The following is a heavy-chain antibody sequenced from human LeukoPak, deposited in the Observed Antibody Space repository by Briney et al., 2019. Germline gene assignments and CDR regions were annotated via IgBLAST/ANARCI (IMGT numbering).Heavy chain of an antibody. D-gene: IGHD6-19*01. Sequence: GGSLRLSCAASGFSVSGNWMHWVRQAPGKGLVWVSRINSDGSSTNYADSVKGRFTISRDNSKNTLYLQMNSLRVEDTAAYYCAKVRAPSGWFNSDYWGQGTLVTVSS. J-gene: IGHJ4*02. CDR1: GFSVSGNW. V-gene: IGHV3-74*01. CDR2: INSDGSST. CDR3: AKVRAPSGWFNSDY.